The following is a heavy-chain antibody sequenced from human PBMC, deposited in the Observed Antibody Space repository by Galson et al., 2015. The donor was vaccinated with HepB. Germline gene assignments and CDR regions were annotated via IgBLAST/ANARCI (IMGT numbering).Heavy chain of an antibody. CDR2: INPSGGST. Sequence: SVKVSCKASGYTFTSYYMHWVRQAPGQGLEWMGIINPSGGSTSYAQKLQGRVTMTRDTSISTAYMELSRLRSDDTAVYYCASATSYGDSFDYWGQGTLVTVSS. CDR1: GYTFTSYY. D-gene: IGHD4-17*01. V-gene: IGHV1-46*04. J-gene: IGHJ4*02. CDR3: ASATSYGDSFDY.